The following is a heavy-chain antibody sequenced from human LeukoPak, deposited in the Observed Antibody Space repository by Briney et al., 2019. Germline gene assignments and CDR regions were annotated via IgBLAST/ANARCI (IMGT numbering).Heavy chain of an antibody. CDR1: GYSISSGYY. Sequence: SETLSLTCAVSGYSISSGYYWGWIRQPPGNGREWIGSIYHSGSTYYNPSLKSRVTISVDTSKNQFSLKLSSVTAADTAVYYCAGRELLPWYFNLWGRGTLVTVSS. CDR3: AGRELLPWYFNL. CDR2: IYHSGST. V-gene: IGHV4-38-2*01. J-gene: IGHJ2*01. D-gene: IGHD1-26*01.